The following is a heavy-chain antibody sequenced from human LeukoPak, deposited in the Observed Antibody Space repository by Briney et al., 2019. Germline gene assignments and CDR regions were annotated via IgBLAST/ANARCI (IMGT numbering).Heavy chain of an antibody. D-gene: IGHD2-8*01. CDR3: AKDLRPDGVDNFDH. Sequence: GGSLRLSCAASGFNFNSYTMNWVRQAPGKGLQWVANILASGSPTYYADSVKGRFIISRHNSKNTVYLQMNSLRVEDTAIYYCAKDLRPDGVDNFDHWGQGILVTVSS. V-gene: IGHV3-23*05. CDR1: GFNFNSYT. J-gene: IGHJ4*02. CDR2: ILASGSPT.